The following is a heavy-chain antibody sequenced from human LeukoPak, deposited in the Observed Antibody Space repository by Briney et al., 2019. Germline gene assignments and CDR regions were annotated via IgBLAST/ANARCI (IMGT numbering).Heavy chain of an antibody. J-gene: IGHJ4*02. CDR1: GGSISSGSYY. D-gene: IGHD3-9*01. CDR3: ARDDRYYDILTAYIEGYYFDY. Sequence: SHTVSLTCTDSGGSISSGSYYWSWLPQPPGKALEWMGRIYTSGSTNSNPSLKSRVTISVDTSTNHSTLKLSSVTAADTGVYYCARDDRYYDILTAYIEGYYFDYWGQGTLVTVSS. CDR2: IYTSGST. V-gene: IGHV4-61*02.